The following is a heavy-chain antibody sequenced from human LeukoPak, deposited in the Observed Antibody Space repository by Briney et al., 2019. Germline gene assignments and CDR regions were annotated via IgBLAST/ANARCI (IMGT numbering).Heavy chain of an antibody. V-gene: IGHV3-7*01. CDR2: IKHDGSEK. CDR3: ARTRYSAFDI. CDR1: GFTFSRYE. Sequence: PGGSLRLSCAASGFTFSRYEMKWVRQAPGKGLEWVANIKHDGSEKFYVDSVNGRFTISRDSAKNSLSLQMNSLRAEDTAVYYCARTRYSAFDIWGQGTMVTVSS. J-gene: IGHJ3*02. D-gene: IGHD5-12*01.